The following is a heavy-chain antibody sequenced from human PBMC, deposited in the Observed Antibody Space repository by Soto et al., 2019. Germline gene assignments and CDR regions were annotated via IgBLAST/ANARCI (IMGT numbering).Heavy chain of an antibody. CDR3: AKENVLFAMDL. J-gene: IGHJ6*02. CDR2: ISYDGSTE. V-gene: IGHV3-30-3*01. D-gene: IGHD3-3*01. Sequence: QVRLVESGGGVVQPGRSLRLSCAASGFIFSGYAMHWVRRAPGKGLDWVAVISYDGSTEYYAESVRGRFTISRDNSKNTLYRQMNSLRAEDTAVYYCAKENVLFAMDLWGQGSTVTVSS. CDR1: GFIFSGYA.